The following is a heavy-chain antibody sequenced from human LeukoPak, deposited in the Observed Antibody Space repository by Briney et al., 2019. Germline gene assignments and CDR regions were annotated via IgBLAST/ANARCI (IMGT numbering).Heavy chain of an antibody. CDR3: ARPWIQLARDAFDI. CDR2: IYYSGST. Sequence: SETLSLTCTVSGGSISSSSYYWGWIRQPPRKGLEWIGSIYYSGSTYYNPSLKSRVTISVDTSKNQFSLKLSSVTAADTAVYYCARPWIQLARDAFDIWGQGTMVTVSS. CDR1: GGSISSSSYY. D-gene: IGHD5-18*01. J-gene: IGHJ3*02. V-gene: IGHV4-39*01.